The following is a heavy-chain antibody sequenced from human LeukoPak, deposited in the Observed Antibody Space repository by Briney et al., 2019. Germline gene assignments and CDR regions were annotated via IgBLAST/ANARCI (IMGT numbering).Heavy chain of an antibody. CDR2: INHSGST. CDR3: AREGRPGATHDY. Sequence: PSETLSLTCAVYGGSFSGYYWSWIRQPPGKGLEWIGEINHSGSTNYNPSPKSRVTISVDTSKNQFSLKLSSVTAADTAVYYCAREGRPGATHDYWGQGTLVTVSS. V-gene: IGHV4-34*01. J-gene: IGHJ4*02. CDR1: GGSFSGYY.